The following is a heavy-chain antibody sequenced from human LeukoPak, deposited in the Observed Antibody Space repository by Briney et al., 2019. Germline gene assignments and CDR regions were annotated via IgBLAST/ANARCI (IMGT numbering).Heavy chain of an antibody. CDR1: GFIFGRFT. D-gene: IGHD3-3*01. V-gene: IGHV3-30*01. CDR3: ARDRNDAWSGYYSPLDP. CDR2: ISYDGTTK. Sequence: GRSLRLSCAASGFIFGRFTLHWVRQAPGKGPEWLSLISYDGTTKYYAESVKGRFTISRDNSKSTLYLRMNGLRADDTAVYYCARDRNDAWSGYYSPLDPWGQGTLVTVSS. J-gene: IGHJ5*02.